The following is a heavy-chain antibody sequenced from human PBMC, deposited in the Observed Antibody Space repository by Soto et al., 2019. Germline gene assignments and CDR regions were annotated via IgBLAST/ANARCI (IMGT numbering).Heavy chain of an antibody. CDR2: ILYDGSKK. CDR3: AKDRGALRWSEEHFYFDY. J-gene: IGHJ4*02. D-gene: IGHD4-17*01. Sequence: PGGSLRLSCAASGFTFSSYGMHWVRQAPGKGLEWVAVILYDGSKKNYADSMKGRFTISRDNSKNTLYLQMNSLRDEDTALYYCAKDRGALRWSEEHFYFDYWGQGALVTVSS. V-gene: IGHV3-30*18. CDR1: GFTFSSYG.